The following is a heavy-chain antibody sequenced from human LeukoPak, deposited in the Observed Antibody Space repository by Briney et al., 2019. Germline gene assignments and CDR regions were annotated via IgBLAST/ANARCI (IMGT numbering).Heavy chain of an antibody. CDR2: IRYDGSNK. J-gene: IGHJ5*02. V-gene: IGHV3-30*02. CDR1: GFTFSSHP. Sequence: GGSLRLSCAASGFTFSSHPMHWVRQAPGKGLEWVAFIRYDGSNKDYADSVKGRFTISRDNSKNTLYLQMNSLRAEGTAVYYCAKDGPASGSYYPNWFDPWGQGTLVTVSS. D-gene: IGHD1-26*01. CDR3: AKDGPASGSYYPNWFDP.